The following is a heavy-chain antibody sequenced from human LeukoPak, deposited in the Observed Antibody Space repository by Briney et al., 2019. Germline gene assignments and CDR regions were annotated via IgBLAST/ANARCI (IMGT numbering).Heavy chain of an antibody. D-gene: IGHD6-6*01. J-gene: IGHJ6*03. CDR3: ARASSSGYYYYMDV. Sequence: GGSLRLSCAASGFTFSSYAMSWVRQAPGKGLEWVSGIDGSGGRGEKTYYADSVKGRFTISRDNSKNTLYLQMNSLRAEDTAVYYCARASSSGYYYYMDVWGKGTTVTVSS. CDR1: GFTFSSYA. CDR2: IDGSGGRGEKT. V-gene: IGHV3-23*01.